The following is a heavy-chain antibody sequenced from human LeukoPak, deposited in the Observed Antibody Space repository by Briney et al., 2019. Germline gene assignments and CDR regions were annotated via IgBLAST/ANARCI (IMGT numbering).Heavy chain of an antibody. CDR3: ARLESARPGLRWFDP. V-gene: IGHV4-61*02. Sequence: SETLSLTCTVSGNSISSGDNYWSWIRQPAGKGLEWIGRIYTSGSTNYNPSLKGRVTMSVDTSKNQFSLKLSSVTAADTAVFYCARLESARPGLRWFDPWGQGTLVTVSS. CDR1: GNSISSGDNY. D-gene: IGHD6-6*01. J-gene: IGHJ5*02. CDR2: IYTSGST.